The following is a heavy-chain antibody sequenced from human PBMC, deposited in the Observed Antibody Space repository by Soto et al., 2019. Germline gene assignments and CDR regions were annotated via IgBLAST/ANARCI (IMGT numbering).Heavy chain of an antibody. Sequence: ASVKVSCKASGGTFSSYAISWVRQAPGQGLEWMGGIIPIFGTANYAQKFQGRVTITADESTSTAYMELSSLRSEDTAVYYCASGSDGYNKGYFDYWGQGTLVTVSS. CDR1: GGTFSSYA. J-gene: IGHJ4*02. CDR2: IIPIFGTA. D-gene: IGHD3-10*01. CDR3: ASGSDGYNKGYFDY. V-gene: IGHV1-69*13.